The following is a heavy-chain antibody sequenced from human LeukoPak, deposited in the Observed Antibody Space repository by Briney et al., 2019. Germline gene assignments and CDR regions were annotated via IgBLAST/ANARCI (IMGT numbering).Heavy chain of an antibody. J-gene: IGHJ5*02. D-gene: IGHD1-26*01. CDR3: ARDDRGATLNWFDP. CDR2: ISSSGSTI. Sequence: PGGSLRLSCAASGFTFSSYSMNWVRQAPGKGLEWVSYISSSGSTIYYADSVKGRFTISRDNAKNSLYLQMNSLRAEDTAVYYCARDDRGATLNWFDPWGQGTLVTVSS. V-gene: IGHV3-48*04. CDR1: GFTFSSYS.